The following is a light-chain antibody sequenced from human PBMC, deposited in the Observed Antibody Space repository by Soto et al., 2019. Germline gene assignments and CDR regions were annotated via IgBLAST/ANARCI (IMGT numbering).Light chain of an antibody. J-gene: IGLJ1*01. CDR1: SSNIGSNT. Sequence: QSVLTQPPSASGTPGQRVTISCSGSSSNIGSNTVNWYQQLPGTAPKLLIYSNNQRPSGVPDRFSGSKSGTSASLAISGLQSEDEADYYCASWDDTLNGYVFGPGINVAV. CDR2: SNN. CDR3: ASWDDTLNGYV. V-gene: IGLV1-44*01.